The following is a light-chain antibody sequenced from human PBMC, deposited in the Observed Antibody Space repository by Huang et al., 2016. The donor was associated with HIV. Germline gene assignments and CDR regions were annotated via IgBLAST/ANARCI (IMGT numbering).Light chain of an antibody. Sequence: EIVLTQSPATLSLSPGERATLSCRAGQSVSSYLAWYQQKPGQAPRLLIYDASNMATGIPARFSGSGSATDFTLTISSLEPEDYAVYYCQQRSNWPGFTFGPGTKVDIK. CDR3: QQRSNWPGFT. CDR1: QSVSSY. V-gene: IGKV3-11*01. CDR2: DAS. J-gene: IGKJ3*01.